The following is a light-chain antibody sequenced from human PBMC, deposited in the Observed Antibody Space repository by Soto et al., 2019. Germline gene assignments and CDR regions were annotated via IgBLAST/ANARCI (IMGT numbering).Light chain of an antibody. Sequence: QSALTQPASVSGSPGQSITVSCTGTSSDVGGHNYVSWFQQHPGQAPKLLIYEDTTRPSGVSTRFSGSKSGNTASLTISGLQAEDEADYHCSSYSSSGTLFVFGTGTKLTVL. CDR1: SSDVGGHNY. J-gene: IGLJ1*01. V-gene: IGLV2-14*01. CDR3: SSYSSSGTLFV. CDR2: EDT.